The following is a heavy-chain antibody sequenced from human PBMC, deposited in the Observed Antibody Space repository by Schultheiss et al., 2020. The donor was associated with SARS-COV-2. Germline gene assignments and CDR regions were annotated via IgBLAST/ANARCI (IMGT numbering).Heavy chain of an antibody. CDR3: ARRCITTRLDY. CDR2: IYYSGNT. D-gene: IGHD3-10*01. J-gene: IGHJ4*02. CDR1: GGSVSSGSFY. Sequence: SETLSLTCSVSGGSVSSGSFYWSWIRQPPGKGLEWIGYIYYSGNTNYNPSLKSRVTISVDTSKNQFSLKLSSVTAADTAVYYCARRCITTRLDYWGQGTLVTVSS. V-gene: IGHV4-61*01.